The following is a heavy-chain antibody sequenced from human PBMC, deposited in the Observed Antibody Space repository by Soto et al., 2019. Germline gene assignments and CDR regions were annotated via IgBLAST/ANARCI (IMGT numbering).Heavy chain of an antibody. CDR3: ARRVGAGVLAH. D-gene: IGHD1-26*01. CDR2: INPSGGGT. CDR1: GYNFSRYY. V-gene: IGHV1-46*01. Sequence: QVQLVQSGAEVKKPGASVKISCRASGYNFSRYYIYWVRQAAGQGLEWMGAINPSGGGTTHAQPFQGRVTMTRDTSTSTVYMEVSSLTSEDTAVYYCARRVGAGVLAHWGQGTLVTVSS. J-gene: IGHJ4*02.